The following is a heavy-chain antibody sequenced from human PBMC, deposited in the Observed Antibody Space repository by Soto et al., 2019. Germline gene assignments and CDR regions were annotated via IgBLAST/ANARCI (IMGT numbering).Heavy chain of an antibody. J-gene: IGHJ6*02. Sequence: QVQLVQSGAEVKKPGSSVKVSCKASGGTFSSYAISWVRQAPGQGLEWMGGIIPIFGTANYAQKFQGRVTITADESTSKAYMELSSLRSEDTAVYYCARDSQWELRGGNYYYGMDVWGQGTTVTVSS. CDR1: GGTFSSYA. V-gene: IGHV1-69*01. CDR3: ARDSQWELRGGNYYYGMDV. D-gene: IGHD1-26*01. CDR2: IIPIFGTA.